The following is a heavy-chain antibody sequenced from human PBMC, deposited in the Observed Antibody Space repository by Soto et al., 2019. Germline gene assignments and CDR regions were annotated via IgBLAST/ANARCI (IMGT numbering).Heavy chain of an antibody. V-gene: IGHV4-34*01. CDR3: ARGGSGYSSGWSYYYYGMDV. Sequence: SETLSLTCAVYGGSFSGYYWSWIRQPPGKGLEWIGETNHSGSTNYNPSLKSRVTISVDTSKNQFSLKLSSVTAADTAVYYCARGGSGYSSGWSYYYYGMDVWGQGTTVTVSS. CDR1: GGSFSGYY. D-gene: IGHD6-19*01. CDR2: TNHSGST. J-gene: IGHJ6*02.